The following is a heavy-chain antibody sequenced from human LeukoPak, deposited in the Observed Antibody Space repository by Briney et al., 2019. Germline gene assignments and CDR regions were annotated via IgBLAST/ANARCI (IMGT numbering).Heavy chain of an antibody. V-gene: IGHV4-59*01. J-gene: IGHJ4*02. CDR2: IHYSGST. Sequence: ETLSLTCAVSGGSMSNYYWTWIRKPPGKGLEWIAYIHYSGSTNYNPSLKSRVAISVDTSANQFSLKLTSMTPADTAVYYCARLRGNYFPDFWGQGTLVTVSS. D-gene: IGHD2/OR15-2a*01. CDR1: GGSMSNYY. CDR3: ARLRGNYFPDF.